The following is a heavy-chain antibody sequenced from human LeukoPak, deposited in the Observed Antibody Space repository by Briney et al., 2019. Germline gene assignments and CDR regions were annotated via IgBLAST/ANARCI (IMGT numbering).Heavy chain of an antibody. CDR3: AKTPVAEPLPGFDY. Sequence: PGGSLRLSCAASGFTFSSYGMHWVRQAPGRGLEWVAVISYDGSNKYYADSVKGRFTISRDNSKNTLYLQMNSLRAEDTAVYYCAKTPVAEPLPGFDYWGQGTLVTVSS. CDR1: GFTFSSYG. CDR2: ISYDGSNK. V-gene: IGHV3-30*18. D-gene: IGHD1-14*01. J-gene: IGHJ4*02.